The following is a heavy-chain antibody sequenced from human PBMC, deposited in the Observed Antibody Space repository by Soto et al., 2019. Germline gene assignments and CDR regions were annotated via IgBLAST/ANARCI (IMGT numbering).Heavy chain of an antibody. V-gene: IGHV4-59*01. D-gene: IGHD3-10*01. J-gene: IGHJ6*02. CDR2: IYYSGST. CDR3: ALSGGFTGQMSPLGYYYYYGMDV. Sequence: SETLSLTCTVSGGSISSYYWSWIRQPPGKGLEWIGYIYYSGSTNYNPSLKSRVTISVDTSKNQFSLKLSSVTAADTAVYYCALSGGFTGQMSPLGYYYYYGMDVWGQGTTVTVSS. CDR1: GGSISSYY.